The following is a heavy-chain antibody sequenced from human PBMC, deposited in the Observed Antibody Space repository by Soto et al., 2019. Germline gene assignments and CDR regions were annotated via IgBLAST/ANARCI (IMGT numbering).Heavy chain of an antibody. D-gene: IGHD6-13*01. V-gene: IGHV5-10-1*01. J-gene: IGHJ4*02. CDR2: IDPSDSYT. CDR3: ARHEIIAAAGPY. Sequence: ESMNRSFQFAGSIFTIYWSSLVRQMPGKGLEWMGRIDPSDSYTNYSPSFQGHVTISADKSISTAYLQWSSLKASDTAMYYCARHEIIAAAGPYWGQGTLVTLSA. CDR1: GSIFTIYW.